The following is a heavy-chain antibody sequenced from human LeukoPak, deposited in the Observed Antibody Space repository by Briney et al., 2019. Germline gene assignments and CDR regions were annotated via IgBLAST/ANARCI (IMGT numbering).Heavy chain of an antibody. CDR1: GFTFSSYA. CDR2: ISGSGGTT. J-gene: IGHJ4*02. Sequence: GGSLRLSCAASGFTFSSYAMSWVRQAPGKGLEWVSAISGSGGTTYYADSVKGRFTISRDNSKNTLYLQMNSLRAEDTAVYYCAGGPTVPVADYYFDYWGQGTLVTVSS. V-gene: IGHV3-23*01. CDR3: AGGPTVPVADYYFDY. D-gene: IGHD6-19*01.